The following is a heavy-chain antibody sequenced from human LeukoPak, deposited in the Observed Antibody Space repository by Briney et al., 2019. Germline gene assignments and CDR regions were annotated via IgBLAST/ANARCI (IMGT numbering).Heavy chain of an antibody. J-gene: IGHJ4*02. V-gene: IGHV3-48*01. CDR2: ISSSSSTI. Sequence: PGGSLRLSCAASGFTFSSYSMNWVRQAPGKGLEWVSYISSSSSTIYYADSVKGRFTISRDNAKNSLYLQMNSLRAEDTAVYYCARESSSYPDYWGQGTLVTVSS. D-gene: IGHD5-18*01. CDR1: GFTFSSYS. CDR3: ARESSSYPDY.